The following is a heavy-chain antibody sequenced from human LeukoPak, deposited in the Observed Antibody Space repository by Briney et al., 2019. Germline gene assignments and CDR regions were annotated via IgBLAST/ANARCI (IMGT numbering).Heavy chain of an antibody. J-gene: IGHJ4*02. V-gene: IGHV3-48*04. D-gene: IGHD6-19*01. CDR1: GFTFSSYS. Sequence: GGSLRLSCAASGFTFSSYSMNWVRQAPGKGLEWVSYISSGGSTIYYADSVKGRFTISRDNAKNSLYLQMNSLRAEDTAVYYCAKDTSTISVSGTCFDYWGQGTLVTVSS. CDR3: AKDTSTISVSGTCFDY. CDR2: ISSGGSTI.